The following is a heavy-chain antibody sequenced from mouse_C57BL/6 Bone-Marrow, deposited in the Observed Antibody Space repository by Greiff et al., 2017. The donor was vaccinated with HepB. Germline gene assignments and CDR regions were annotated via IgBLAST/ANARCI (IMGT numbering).Heavy chain of an antibody. V-gene: IGHV5-15*01. Sequence: DVMLVESGGGLVQPGGSLKLSCAASGFTFSDYGMAWVRQAPRKGPEWVAFISNLADSIYYADTVTGRFTISRENAKNTLYLEMSSLRSEDTAMYYCARLTPYWYFDVWGTGTTVTVSS. CDR3: ARLTPYWYFDV. CDR2: ISNLADSI. D-gene: IGHD1-3*01. J-gene: IGHJ1*03. CDR1: GFTFSDYG.